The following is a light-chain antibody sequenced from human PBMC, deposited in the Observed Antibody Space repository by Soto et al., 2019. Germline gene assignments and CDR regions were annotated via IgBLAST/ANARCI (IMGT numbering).Light chain of an antibody. J-gene: IGKJ2*01. V-gene: IGKV1-5*01. CDR3: QQYFNWPYT. Sequence: DIQMTQSPSTLSASVGDRVTITCRASQSISSWLAWYQQKPGKAPKLLIYGASMRATDIPARFSGSGSGTEFTLTISSLQSEDFAVYHCQQYFNWPYTFGQGTKLEIK. CDR2: GAS. CDR1: QSISSW.